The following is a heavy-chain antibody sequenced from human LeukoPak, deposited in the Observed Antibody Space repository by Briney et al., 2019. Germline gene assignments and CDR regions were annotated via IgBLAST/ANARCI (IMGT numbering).Heavy chain of an antibody. CDR3: ARRAVVPAAVSYFDN. J-gene: IGHJ4*02. Sequence: PSETLSLTCAVFRGSITNSSCYWGWIRQPPGKGLDWIGGIYYTGTTYYSPSLNSRITISMDTSKNQFSLRLASVTAADTALYYCARRAVVPAAVSYFDNWGQGTLVTVSS. CDR1: RGSITNSSCY. D-gene: IGHD2-2*01. V-gene: IGHV4-39*01. CDR2: IYYTGTT.